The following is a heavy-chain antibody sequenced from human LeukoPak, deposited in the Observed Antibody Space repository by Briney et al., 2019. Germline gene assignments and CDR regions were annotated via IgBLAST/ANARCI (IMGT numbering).Heavy chain of an antibody. CDR1: GFTFSSYS. Sequence: NPGGSLRLSCAASGFTFSSYSMNWVRQAPGKGLEWVSSISSSSSYIYYADSVKGRFTISRDNAKNSLYLQMNSLRAEDTAVYYCARLLGRDFWSGYQYPDYWGQGTLVTVSS. D-gene: IGHD3-3*01. CDR2: ISSSSSYI. V-gene: IGHV3-21*01. J-gene: IGHJ4*02. CDR3: ARLLGRDFWSGYQYPDY.